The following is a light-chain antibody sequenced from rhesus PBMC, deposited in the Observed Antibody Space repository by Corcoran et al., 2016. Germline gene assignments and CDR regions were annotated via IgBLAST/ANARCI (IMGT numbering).Light chain of an antibody. CDR3: MQAHQTPWT. CDR1: QSLLSSNGYNY. Sequence: DIVMTQTPLSLPVTLGEPASISCRSSQSLLSSNGYNYLNWYLQKPGQSPQLLFYYGSNRAHGVPDRVSGSGSGTDFTLKISRVEAEDVGVYCCMQAHQTPWTFGQGTKVDIK. V-gene: IGKV2-60*01. CDR2: YGS. J-gene: IGKJ1*01.